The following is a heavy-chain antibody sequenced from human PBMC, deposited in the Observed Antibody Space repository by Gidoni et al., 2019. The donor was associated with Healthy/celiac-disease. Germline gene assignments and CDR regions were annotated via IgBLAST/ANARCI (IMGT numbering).Heavy chain of an antibody. D-gene: IGHD3-16*02. CDR2: ISGSGGST. J-gene: IGHJ4*02. V-gene: IGHV3-23*01. Sequence: EVQLLESGGGLVQPGGSLRLSCAPSGFTFSSYAMSWVRQAPGKGLEWVSAISGSGGSTYYADSVKGRFTISRDNSKNTLYLQMNSLRAEDTAVYYCAKAWALGELSYETDYWGQGTLVTVSS. CDR3: AKAWALGELSYETDY. CDR1: GFTFSSYA.